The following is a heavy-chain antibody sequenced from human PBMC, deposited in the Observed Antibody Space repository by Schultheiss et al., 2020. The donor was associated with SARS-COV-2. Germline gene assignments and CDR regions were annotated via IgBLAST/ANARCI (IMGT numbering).Heavy chain of an antibody. Sequence: ASVKVSCKASGYTFTGYGISWVRQAPGQGLEWMGWISAYNGNTNYAQKLQGRVTITTDTSTSTAYMELRSLRSDDTAVYYCARGIAVALPHDYWGQGTLVTVSS. D-gene: IGHD6-19*01. V-gene: IGHV1-18*04. CDR2: ISAYNGNT. J-gene: IGHJ4*02. CDR1: GYTFTGYG. CDR3: ARGIAVALPHDY.